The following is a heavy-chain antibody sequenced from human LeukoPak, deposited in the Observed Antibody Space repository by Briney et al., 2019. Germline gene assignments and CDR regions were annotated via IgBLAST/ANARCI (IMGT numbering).Heavy chain of an antibody. J-gene: IGHJ4*02. Sequence: SSKTLSLTCSVSGTSISSYFWSWIRQPAGKGLEWIGRIYTTETTNYNPSLKSRVTMSVDTSKNQFSLNLKSVTAADTAVYYCARHVISYTPYYFNYWGQGTLVTVSS. CDR3: ARHVISYTPYYFNY. D-gene: IGHD2-2*02. V-gene: IGHV4-4*07. CDR2: IYTTETT. CDR1: GTSISSYF.